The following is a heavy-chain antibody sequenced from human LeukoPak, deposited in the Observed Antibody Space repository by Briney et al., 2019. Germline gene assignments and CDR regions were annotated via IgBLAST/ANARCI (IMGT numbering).Heavy chain of an antibody. J-gene: IGHJ4*02. CDR1: GGSISDYY. CDR2: IHYSGSS. Sequence: SETLPLTCTVSGGSISDYYWSWIRQPPGKGLEWIGYIHYSGSSNYNPSLKSRVTISVDTSKNQFSLKLSSVTAADTAVYYCARYDRSGYGFDCWGQGTLVTVSS. D-gene: IGHD5-12*01. CDR3: ARYDRSGYGFDC. V-gene: IGHV4-59*01.